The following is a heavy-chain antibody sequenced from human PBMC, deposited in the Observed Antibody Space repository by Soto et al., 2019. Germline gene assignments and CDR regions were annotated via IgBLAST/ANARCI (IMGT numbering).Heavy chain of an antibody. CDR3: ARDLGTTVVISDYYYYYGMDV. V-gene: IGHV1-69*01. J-gene: IGHJ6*02. CDR1: GGTFSSYA. CDR2: IIPIFGTA. Sequence: QVQLVQSGAEVKKPGSSVKVSCKASGGTFSSYAISWVRQAPGQGLEWMGGIIPIFGTANYAQKFQGRVTITADESTSTAYMELSSLRSEDTAVYYCARDLGTTVVISDYYYYYGMDVWGQGTTVTFSS. D-gene: IGHD4-17*01.